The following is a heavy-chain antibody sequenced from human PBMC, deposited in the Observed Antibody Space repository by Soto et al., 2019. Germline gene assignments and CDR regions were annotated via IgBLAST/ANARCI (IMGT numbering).Heavy chain of an antibody. Sequence: QLQLQESGPGLVKPSETLSLTCTVSGGSISSSSYYWGWIRQPPGKGLEWIGSIYYSGSTYYNPSLKSRVTISVDTSKNQFSLKLSSVTAADTAVYYCARFMIVVVNDRQDFDYWGQGTLVTVSS. CDR1: GGSISSSSYY. CDR3: ARFMIVVVNDRQDFDY. CDR2: IYYSGST. D-gene: IGHD3-22*01. V-gene: IGHV4-39*01. J-gene: IGHJ4*02.